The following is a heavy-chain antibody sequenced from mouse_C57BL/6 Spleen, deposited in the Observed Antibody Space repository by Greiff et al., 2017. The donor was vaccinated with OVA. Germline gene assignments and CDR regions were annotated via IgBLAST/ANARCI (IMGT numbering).Heavy chain of an antibody. J-gene: IGHJ4*01. V-gene: IGHV1-59*01. Sequence: VQLKQPGAELVRPGTSVKLSCKASGYTFTSYWMHWVKQRPGQGLEWIGVIDPSDSYTNYNQKFKGKATLTVDTSSSTAYMQLSSLTSEDSAVYYCARSPYDGYYGYAMDYWGQGTSVTVSS. CDR2: IDPSDSYT. D-gene: IGHD2-3*01. CDR3: ARSPYDGYYGYAMDY. CDR1: GYTFTSYW.